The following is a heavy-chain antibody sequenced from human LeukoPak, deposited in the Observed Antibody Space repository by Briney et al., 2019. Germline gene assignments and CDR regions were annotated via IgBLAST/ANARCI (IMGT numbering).Heavy chain of an antibody. V-gene: IGHV3-23*01. Sequence: GGSLRLSCAASGFTFSSYAMGWVRQTPKKGLEWVSAISNSGDNTYYPDSVKGRFTISRDNSKNTLYLQMNSLRAEDTAVYYCAREVTTVYDYWGQGTLVTVSS. J-gene: IGHJ4*02. CDR2: ISNSGDNT. CDR1: GFTFSSYA. D-gene: IGHD4-11*01. CDR3: AREVTTVYDY.